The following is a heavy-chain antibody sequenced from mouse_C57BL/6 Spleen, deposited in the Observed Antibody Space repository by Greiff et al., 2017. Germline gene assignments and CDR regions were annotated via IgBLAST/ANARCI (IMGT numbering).Heavy chain of an antibody. Sequence: EVMLVESGECLVKPGGSLKLSCAASGFTFSSYAMSWVRQTPEKRLEWVAYISSGGDYIYYAEPVKGRFTISRDNARNTLYLQMSSLKSEDTAMYYCTRSNGNQPPIHYWGQGTSVTASS. CDR2: ISSGGDYI. CDR1: GFTFSSYA. D-gene: IGHD2-1*01. V-gene: IGHV5-9-1*02. J-gene: IGHJ4*01. CDR3: TRSNGNQPPIHY.